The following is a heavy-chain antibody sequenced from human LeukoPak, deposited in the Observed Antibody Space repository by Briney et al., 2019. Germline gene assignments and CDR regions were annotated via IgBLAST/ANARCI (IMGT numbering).Heavy chain of an antibody. J-gene: IGHJ5*02. CDR2: IYYTGNT. V-gene: IGHV4-59*11. CDR1: GGSFSSHY. Sequence: PSETLSLTCTVSGGSFSSHYWSWIRQPPGKGLEWIGYIYYTGNTDYNPSLKSRVTISVDTSKNRFSLKLSSVTAADTAVYYCAREHVDTAMVRGPWFDPWGQGTLVTVSS. D-gene: IGHD5-18*01. CDR3: AREHVDTAMVRGPWFDP.